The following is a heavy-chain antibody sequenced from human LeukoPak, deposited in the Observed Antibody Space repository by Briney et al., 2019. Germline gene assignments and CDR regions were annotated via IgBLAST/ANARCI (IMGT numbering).Heavy chain of an antibody. CDR2: ISWNSGNI. D-gene: IGHD6-13*01. CDR1: GFSSDDYA. Sequence: GRSLRLFCAASGFSSDDYAMHWGRQAPGKGLEWVSGISWNSGNIAYADSVKGRFIISRDNAKNSLFLQMNSLRTEDTALYYCAKSGDSSYWYYFANWGQGTLVTVSS. CDR3: AKSGDSSYWYYFAN. J-gene: IGHJ4*02. V-gene: IGHV3-9*02.